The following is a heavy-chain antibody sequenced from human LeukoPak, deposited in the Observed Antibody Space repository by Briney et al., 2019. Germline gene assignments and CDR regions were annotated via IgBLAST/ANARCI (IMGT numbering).Heavy chain of an antibody. CDR3: ARGWSSSSEFLDY. CDR1: GGSFSGYY. Sequence: PSETLSLTCAVYGGSFSGYYWSWIRQPPGKGLEWIGEINHSGSTNYNPSLKSRVTLSVDTSKNQFSLKLSSVTAADTAVYYCARGWSSSSEFLDYWGQGTLVTVPS. J-gene: IGHJ4*02. V-gene: IGHV4-34*01. D-gene: IGHD6-6*01. CDR2: INHSGST.